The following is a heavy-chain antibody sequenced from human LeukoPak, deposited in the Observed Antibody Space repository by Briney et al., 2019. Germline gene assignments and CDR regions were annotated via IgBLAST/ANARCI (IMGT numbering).Heavy chain of an antibody. D-gene: IGHD1-26*01. CDR3: ARWGSGSYLALVYDAFDI. Sequence: GASVKVSCKASGYTFTSYGISWVRQAPGQGLEWMGWISAYNGNTNYAQKLQGRVTMTTDTSTSTAYMELRSLRSDDTAVYYCARWGSGSYLALVYDAFDIWGQGTMVTVSS. CDR1: GYTFTSYG. J-gene: IGHJ3*02. V-gene: IGHV1-18*01. CDR2: ISAYNGNT.